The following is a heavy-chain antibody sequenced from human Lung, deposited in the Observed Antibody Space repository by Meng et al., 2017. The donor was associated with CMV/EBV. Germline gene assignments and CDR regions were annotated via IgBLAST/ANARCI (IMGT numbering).Heavy chain of an antibody. Sequence: GESLKISCAASGFTFNSYAMHWVRQAPGKGLEWVALISYDGSNKYYTDSVRGRFTISRDNSKNTLYLRMNSLRPEDTAVYYCAGSPSDIHLWFVFWGQGTXVTVYS. J-gene: IGHJ4*02. V-gene: IGHV3-30*04. D-gene: IGHD5-18*01. CDR2: ISYDGSNK. CDR1: GFTFNSYA. CDR3: AGSPSDIHLWFVF.